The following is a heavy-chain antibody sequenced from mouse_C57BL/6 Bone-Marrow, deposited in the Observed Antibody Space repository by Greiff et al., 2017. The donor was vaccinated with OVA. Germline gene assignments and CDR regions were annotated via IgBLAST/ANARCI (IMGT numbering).Heavy chain of an antibody. V-gene: IGHV14-4*01. J-gene: IGHJ2*01. CDR1: GFNIKDDY. CDR3: TLLGITIY. CDR2: IDPENGDT. Sequence: EVQGVESGAELVRPGASVKLSCTASGFNIKDDYMHWVKQRPEQGLEWIGWIDPENGDTEYASKFQGKATITADTSSNTAYLQLSSLTSEDTAVYYCTLLGITIYWGQGTTLTVSS. D-gene: IGHD1-1*02.